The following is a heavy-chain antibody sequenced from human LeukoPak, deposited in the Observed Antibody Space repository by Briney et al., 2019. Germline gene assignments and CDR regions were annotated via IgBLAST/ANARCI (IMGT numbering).Heavy chain of an antibody. J-gene: IGHJ4*02. D-gene: IGHD5-12*01. CDR2: IYSGGST. CDR3: ARWGYSGYDLGDYFDY. CDR1: GFTVSSNY. Sequence: GGSLRLSCAASGFTVSSNYMSWVGQAPGKGLEWVSVIYSGGSTYYADSVKGRFTISRDNSKNTLYLQMNSLRAEDTAVYYCARWGYSGYDLGDYFDYWGQGTLVTVSS. V-gene: IGHV3-66*01.